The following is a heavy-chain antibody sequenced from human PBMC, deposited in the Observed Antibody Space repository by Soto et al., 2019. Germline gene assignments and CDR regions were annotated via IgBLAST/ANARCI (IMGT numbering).Heavy chain of an antibody. Sequence: SVKVSCKASGGTFSTHAIIWVRQAPGHGLEWMGGIIPISGTTYYTQKFQGRVTITADEPTSTAFMELSSLKSGDTAVSYCARGYCSGGNCYSGMDVWGQGTMVTVSS. J-gene: IGHJ6*02. CDR1: GGTFSTHA. D-gene: IGHD2-15*01. CDR2: IIPISGTT. CDR3: ARGYCSGGNCYSGMDV. V-gene: IGHV1-69*13.